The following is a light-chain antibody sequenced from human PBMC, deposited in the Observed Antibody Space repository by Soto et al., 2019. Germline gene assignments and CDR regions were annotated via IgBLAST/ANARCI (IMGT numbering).Light chain of an antibody. V-gene: IGKV3-20*01. J-gene: IGKJ1*01. CDR2: DAS. Sequence: EIVLTQSPGTLSLSPGERATLSCRASQSVSGNYLAWYRQKPGQAPRLLIYDASSRATGIPDRFSGSGSGIDFTLNISRLEPEDFTVYYCQQSGGSPPWTFGRGTKVEIK. CDR1: QSVSGNY. CDR3: QQSGGSPPWT.